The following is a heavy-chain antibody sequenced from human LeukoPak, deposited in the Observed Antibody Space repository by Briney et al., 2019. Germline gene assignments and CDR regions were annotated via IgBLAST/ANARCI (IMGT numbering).Heavy chain of an antibody. Sequence: GGSLRLSCAASGFTVSSNYMSWVRQAPGKGLEWVSVIYSGGSTYYADSVKGRFTISRDNSKNTLYLQMNSLRAEDTAVYYCARGGNDFSQHPGFGPKFAPGGREPRVTVPS. J-gene: IGHJ5*02. CDR1: GFTVSSNY. CDR3: ARGGNDFSQHPGFGPKFAP. D-gene: IGHD1-1*01. V-gene: IGHV3-53*01. CDR2: IYSGGST.